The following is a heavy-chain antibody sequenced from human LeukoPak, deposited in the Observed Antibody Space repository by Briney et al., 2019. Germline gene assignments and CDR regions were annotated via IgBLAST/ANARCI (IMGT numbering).Heavy chain of an antibody. D-gene: IGHD4-17*01. V-gene: IGHV4-59*01. J-gene: IGHJ4*02. CDR2: IYYRGST. CDR1: GGSISTYY. CDR3: ARGGDYGDLRYFDY. Sequence: SETLSLTCTVSGGSISTYYWSWIRQPPGKGLKWIGYIYYRGSTNYNPSLKSRVTFSVDTSKNQFSLKLNSVTAADTAVYYCARGGDYGDLRYFDYWGQGTLVTVSS.